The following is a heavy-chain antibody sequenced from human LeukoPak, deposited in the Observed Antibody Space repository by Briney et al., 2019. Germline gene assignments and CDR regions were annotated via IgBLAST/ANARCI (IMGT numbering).Heavy chain of an antibody. J-gene: IGHJ4*02. CDR3: ARGRSYAPLPFDY. Sequence: GASVKVSCKTSGYTFTGYYMHWVRQAPGQGLEWIGWINPNSGGTNYAQKFQGRVTVTRDTSISTAYMELSRLRSDDTAVYYCARGRSYAPLPFDYWGQGTLVTVSS. CDR2: INPNSGGT. CDR1: GYTFTGYY. D-gene: IGHD4-17*01. V-gene: IGHV1-2*02.